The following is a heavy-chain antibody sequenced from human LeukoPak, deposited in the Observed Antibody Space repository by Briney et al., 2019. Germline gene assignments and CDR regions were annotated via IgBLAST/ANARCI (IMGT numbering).Heavy chain of an antibody. Sequence: PGGSLRLSCAASGFTFSSHAMSWVRQAPGKGLEWVSAISGSGGSKYYADSVKGRFTISRDNSKNTLYVQMNSLRAEDTATYYCAKGTTYYGILTGYGYPYYFDYWGQGTLVTVSS. CDR3: AKGTTYYGILTGYGYPYYFDY. J-gene: IGHJ4*02. CDR2: ISGSGGSK. V-gene: IGHV3-23*01. D-gene: IGHD3-9*01. CDR1: GFTFSSHA.